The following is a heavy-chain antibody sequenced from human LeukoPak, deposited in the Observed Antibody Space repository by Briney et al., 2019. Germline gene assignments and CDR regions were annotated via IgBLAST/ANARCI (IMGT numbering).Heavy chain of an antibody. D-gene: IGHD6-19*01. Sequence: SETLSLTCAVYGGSFSGYYWSWIRQPPGKGLEWIGEINHSGSTNYNPSLKSRVTISVDTSKNQFSLKLGSVTAADTAVYYCARAADSSDVVDPWGQGTLVTVSS. CDR1: GGSFSGYY. CDR2: INHSGST. J-gene: IGHJ5*02. V-gene: IGHV4-34*01. CDR3: ARAADSSDVVDP.